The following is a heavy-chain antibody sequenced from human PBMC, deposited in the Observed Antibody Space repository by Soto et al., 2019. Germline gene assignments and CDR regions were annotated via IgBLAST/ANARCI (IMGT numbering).Heavy chain of an antibody. V-gene: IGHV3-13*01. J-gene: IGHJ6*02. D-gene: IGHD1-1*01. CDR2: IGTAGDT. CDR1: GFTFSSYD. CDR3: ARAVGWNKSYYYYGMDV. Sequence: EVQLVESGGGLVQPGGSLRLSCAASGFTFSSYDMHWVRQATGKGLEWVSAIGTAGDTYYPGSVKGRFTISRENFKNSLYLQMNSLRAGDTAVYYCARAVGWNKSYYYYGMDVWGQGTTVTVSS.